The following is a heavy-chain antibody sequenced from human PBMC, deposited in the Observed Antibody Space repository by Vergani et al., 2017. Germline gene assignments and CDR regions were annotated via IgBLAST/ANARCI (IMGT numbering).Heavy chain of an antibody. J-gene: IGHJ4*02. V-gene: IGHV2-5*01. CDR1: GFSLSTSGVG. CDR3: AHRLADRYSYGYDY. Sequence: QITLQESGPTLVKPTQTLTLTCTFSGFSLSTSGVGVGWIRQPPGKALEWLALIYWNDDKRYSPSLKSRLTITKDTSKNQVVLTMTNMDPVDTATYYCAHRLADRYSYGYDYWGQGTLVTVSS. D-gene: IGHD5-18*01. CDR2: IYWNDDK.